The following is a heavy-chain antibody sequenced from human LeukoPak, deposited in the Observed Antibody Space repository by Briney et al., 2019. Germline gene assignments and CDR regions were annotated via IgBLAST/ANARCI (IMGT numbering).Heavy chain of an antibody. D-gene: IGHD1-7*01. V-gene: IGHV4-39*07. CDR1: GGSISSSSYY. J-gene: IGHJ4*02. CDR3: ARAPLHHLTYNWNYLSLDY. Sequence: PSETLSLTCTVSGGSISSSSYYWGWIRQPPGKGLEWIGSIYYSGSTYYNPSLKSRVTISVDTSKNQFSLKLSSVTAADTAVYYCARAPLHHLTYNWNYLSLDYWGQGTLVTVSS. CDR2: IYYSGST.